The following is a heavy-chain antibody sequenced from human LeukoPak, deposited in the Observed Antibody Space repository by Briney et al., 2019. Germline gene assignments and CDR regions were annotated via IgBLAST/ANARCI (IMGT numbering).Heavy chain of an antibody. CDR2: INHSGST. Sequence: GSLRLSCTASGFTFGDYAMSWVRQAPGKGLEWIGEINHSGSTNYNPSLKSRVTISVDTSKNQFSLKLSSVTAADTAVYYCASHAVTTCHWGQGTLVTVSS. V-gene: IGHV4-34*01. CDR1: GFTFGDYA. CDR3: ASHAVTTCH. D-gene: IGHD4-17*01. J-gene: IGHJ4*02.